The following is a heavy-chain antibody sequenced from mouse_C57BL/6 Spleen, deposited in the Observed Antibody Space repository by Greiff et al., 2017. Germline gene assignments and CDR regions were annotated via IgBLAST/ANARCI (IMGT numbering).Heavy chain of an antibody. CDR1: GFNIKDYY. CDR3: APTRGVEPAFAY. D-gene: IGHD1-1*01. J-gene: IGHJ3*01. Sequence: VQLQQSGAELVKPGASVKLSCTASGFNIKDYYMHWVEQRPEQGLEWIGRIDPEDGETKYAPKFQGKATMTADTSSNTAYLQLSSLTSEVTAVYYCAPTRGVEPAFAYWGQGTLVTVSA. CDR2: IDPEDGET. V-gene: IGHV14-2*01.